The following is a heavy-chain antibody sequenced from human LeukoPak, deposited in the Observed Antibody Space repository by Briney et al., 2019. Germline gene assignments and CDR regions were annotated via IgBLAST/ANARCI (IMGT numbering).Heavy chain of an antibody. CDR2: IYCSGST. CDR3: ARDTTNVYYYDTSGYDH. V-gene: IGHV4-61*01. D-gene: IGHD3-22*01. Sequence: SETLSLTCTVSGGSVSSGSYYWSWIRQPPGKGLEWIGYIYCSGSTKYNPSLKSRVTISVDTSKNQFSLKLSSVTAADTAVYYCARDTTNVYYYDTSGYDHWGQGTLVAVSS. J-gene: IGHJ4*02. CDR1: GGSVSSGSYY.